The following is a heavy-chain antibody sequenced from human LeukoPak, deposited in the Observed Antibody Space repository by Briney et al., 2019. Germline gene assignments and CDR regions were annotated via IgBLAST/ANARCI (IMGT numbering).Heavy chain of an antibody. CDR2: IDEKDKGYATAT. V-gene: IGHV3-73*01. J-gene: IGHJ5*02. CDR1: GFTLSGSA. Sequence: PGFSLTLPCAPSGFTLSGSAIHWVRQSSGKGLEWLGQIDEKDKGYATATAYAASVKGRFTISRDDSINTAYLQMKSLKTEDTALYYCTRDSGTYNWFDPWGQGTLVTVSS. D-gene: IGHD1-26*01. CDR3: TRDSGTYNWFDP.